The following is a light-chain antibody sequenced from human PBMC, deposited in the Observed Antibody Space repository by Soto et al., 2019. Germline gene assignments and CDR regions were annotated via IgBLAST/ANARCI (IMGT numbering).Light chain of an antibody. CDR3: QQYHIYSKM. V-gene: IGKV3-15*01. CDR1: QSVSSY. CDR2: GAS. J-gene: IGKJ1*01. Sequence: IVMTQSPATLSVSPWERVTLSCRASQSVSSYLAWYQQKPGQAPRLLIYGASTGATGIPARFSGSGSGTEFILTISSLQSEDFATYYCQQYHIYSKMFGQGTKVDIK.